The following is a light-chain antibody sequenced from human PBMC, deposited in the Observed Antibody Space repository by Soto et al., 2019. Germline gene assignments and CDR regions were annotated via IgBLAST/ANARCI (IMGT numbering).Light chain of an antibody. V-gene: IGKV1-27*01. CDR3: QKYNTAPWT. CDR1: QGISNY. CDR2: NES. Sequence: DIQMTQSPSSLSASVGNRVTITCRASQGISNYLAWYQQKPGKVPKFLIYNESTLQSGVPSRLSGSGSGTDFTLTISSLQPEDVATYYCQKYNTAPWTFGQGTKVEIK. J-gene: IGKJ1*01.